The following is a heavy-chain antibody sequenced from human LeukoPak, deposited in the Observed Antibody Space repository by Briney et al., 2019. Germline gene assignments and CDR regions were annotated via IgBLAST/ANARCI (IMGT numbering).Heavy chain of an antibody. V-gene: IGHV3-23*01. D-gene: IGHD3-10*01. CDR2: ISGSGGST. Sequence: PGGSLRLSCAASGFTFSSYAMSWVRQAPGKGLEWVSAISGSGGSTYYADSVKGRFTISRDNPKNTLYLQMNSLRAEDTAVYYCANVWFGESRYYFDYWGQGTLVTVSS. CDR1: GFTFSSYA. J-gene: IGHJ4*02. CDR3: ANVWFGESRYYFDY.